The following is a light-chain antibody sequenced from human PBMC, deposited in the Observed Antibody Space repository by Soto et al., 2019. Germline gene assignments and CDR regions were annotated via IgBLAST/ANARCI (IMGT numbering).Light chain of an antibody. CDR3: SSYAGSNIFV. CDR1: SSDVGSYNY. Sequence: QSALTQPPSASGSPGQSVTISCTGTSSDVGSYNYVSWYQQHPGKAPKLMIYDVDKRPSGVPDRFSDSKSGNAASLTVSGLQAEDEADYYCSSYAGSNIFVFGAGTKLTVL. V-gene: IGLV2-8*01. CDR2: DVD. J-gene: IGLJ1*01.